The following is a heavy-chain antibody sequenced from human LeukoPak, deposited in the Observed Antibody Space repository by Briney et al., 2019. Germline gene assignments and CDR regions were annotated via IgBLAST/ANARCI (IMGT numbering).Heavy chain of an antibody. Sequence: GGSLRLSCAASGFTFSSYWMSWVRQAPGKGLEWVSSISGSGGSTYYADSVKGRVTVSRDNSKSTLFLQMNSLRAEDTAVYYCAKSSYYGGSGYYREYYFDQWGQGTLVTVSS. J-gene: IGHJ4*02. V-gene: IGHV3-23*01. CDR1: GFTFSSYW. D-gene: IGHD3-22*01. CDR2: ISGSGGST. CDR3: AKSSYYGGSGYYREYYFDQ.